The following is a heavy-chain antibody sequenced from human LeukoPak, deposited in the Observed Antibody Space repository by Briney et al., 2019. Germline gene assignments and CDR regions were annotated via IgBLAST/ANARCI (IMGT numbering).Heavy chain of an antibody. CDR1: GGSISSYY. Sequence: SETLSLTCTVSGGSISSYYWSWIRQPPGKGLEWIGYIYYSGSTNYNPSLKSRATISVETSKNQFSLKLSSVTAADTAVYYCARVTGYMIEDYFDYWGQGTLVTVSS. J-gene: IGHJ4*02. D-gene: IGHD3-22*01. CDR2: IYYSGST. CDR3: ARVTGYMIEDYFDY. V-gene: IGHV4-59*01.